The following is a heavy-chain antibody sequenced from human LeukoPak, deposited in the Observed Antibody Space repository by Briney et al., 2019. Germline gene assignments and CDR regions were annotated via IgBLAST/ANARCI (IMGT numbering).Heavy chain of an antibody. CDR2: IRDDGGHK. CDR1: EFIFSNYW. J-gene: IGHJ4*02. V-gene: IGHV3-7*01. Sequence: GGSLRLSCIASEFIFSNYWMTWVRQSPGRGLEWVASIRDDGGHKGYIDSVKGRFSVSRDNPRNSLYLQMNRLTAEDTAVYYCARDNYGDYSFESWGQGTQVTVSS. D-gene: IGHD4-17*01. CDR3: ARDNYGDYSFES.